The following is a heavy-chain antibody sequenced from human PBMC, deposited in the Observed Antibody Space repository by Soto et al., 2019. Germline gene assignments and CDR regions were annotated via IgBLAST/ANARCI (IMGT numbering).Heavy chain of an antibody. CDR2: ISAYNGNT. CDR1: GYTFTSYG. CDR3: ARDAAVTTENYYYYYYGMDV. J-gene: IGHJ6*02. V-gene: IGHV1-18*04. Sequence: GASVKVSCKASGYTFTSYGISWVRQAPGQGLEWMGWISAYNGNTNYAQKLQGRVTMTTDTSTSTAYMELRSLRSDDTAVYYCARDAAVTTENYYYYYYGMDVWGQGTTVTVS. D-gene: IGHD4-17*01.